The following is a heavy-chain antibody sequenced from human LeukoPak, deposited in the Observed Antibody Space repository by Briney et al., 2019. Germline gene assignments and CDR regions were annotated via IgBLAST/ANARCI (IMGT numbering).Heavy chain of an antibody. CDR3: ATTSTVGAWATFDY. Sequence: PGGSLRLSCAASGFTFSSYAMRWVRQAPGKGLEWVAVISYDGSNKYYADSVKGRFTISRDNSKNTLYLQMNSLRAEDTAVYYCATTSTVGAWATFDYWGQGTLVTVSS. V-gene: IGHV3-30-3*01. CDR2: ISYDGSNK. J-gene: IGHJ4*02. CDR1: GFTFSSYA. D-gene: IGHD1-26*01.